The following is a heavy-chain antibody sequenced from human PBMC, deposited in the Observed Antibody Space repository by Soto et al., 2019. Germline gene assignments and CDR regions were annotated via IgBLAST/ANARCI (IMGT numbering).Heavy chain of an antibody. J-gene: IGHJ6*02. CDR2: IIPIFGTA. CDR1: GGTFSSYA. V-gene: IGHV1-69*13. CDR3: ARDGVVVAATHYYYGMDV. D-gene: IGHD2-15*01. Sequence: ASVKVSCKASGGTFSSYAISWVRQAPGQGLEWMGGIIPIFGTANYAQKFQGRVTITADESTSTAYMELSSLRSEDTAVYYCARDGVVVAATHYYYGMDVWRQGTTVTV.